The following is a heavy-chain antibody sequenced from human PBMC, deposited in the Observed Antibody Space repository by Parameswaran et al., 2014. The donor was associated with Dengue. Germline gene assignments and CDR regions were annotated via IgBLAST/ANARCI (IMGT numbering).Heavy chain of an antibody. V-gene: IGHV3-21*01. D-gene: IGHD3-10*01. Sequence: WIRQPPGKGLEWVSSISSSSSYIYYADSVKGRFTISGDNAKNSLYLQMNSLRAEDTAVYYCARGQWYYGSGTQWRPYYYYGMDVWGQGTTVTVSS. CDR2: ISSSSSYI. J-gene: IGHJ6*02. CDR3: ARGQWYYGSGTQWRPYYYYGMDV.